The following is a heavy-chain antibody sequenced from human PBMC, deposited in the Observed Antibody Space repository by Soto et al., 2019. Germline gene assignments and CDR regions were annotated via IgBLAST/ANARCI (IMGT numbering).Heavy chain of an antibody. CDR2: IDPSDSYT. J-gene: IGHJ4*02. CDR3: ARLQPAYGDNDLTFDY. D-gene: IGHD2-21*01. CDR1: GYSFTSYW. V-gene: IGHV5-10-1*01. Sequence: EVQLVQSGAEVKKPGESLRISCKGSGYSFTSYWISWVRQMPGKGLEWMGRIDPSDSYTNYSPSFQGHVTISADKSISTADMPWSSLKASDTVMYYCARLQPAYGDNDLTFDYWGQGTLVNVSS.